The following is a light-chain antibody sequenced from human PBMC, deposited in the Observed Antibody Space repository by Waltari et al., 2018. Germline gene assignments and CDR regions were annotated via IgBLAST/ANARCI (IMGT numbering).Light chain of an antibody. Sequence: QSVLTQPPSASGTPGQRVTISCSGSSSNIGRNYVYWYQQLPGTAPKLLIYRNNQRPSGVPDRFSGSKSGTSASLAISGLRSEDEADYYCAAWDDSLVVFGGGTKLTVL. V-gene: IGLV1-47*01. J-gene: IGLJ2*01. CDR1: SSNIGRNY. CDR2: RNN. CDR3: AAWDDSLVV.